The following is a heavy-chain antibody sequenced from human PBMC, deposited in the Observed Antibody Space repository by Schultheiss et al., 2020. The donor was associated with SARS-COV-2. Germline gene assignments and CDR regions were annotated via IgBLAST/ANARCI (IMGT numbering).Heavy chain of an antibody. CDR3: ERDRGYGDYSVYFDY. J-gene: IGHJ4*02. CDR1: GGSISSGGYS. Sequence: SQTLSLTCAVSGGSISSGGYSWSWIRQPPGKGLEWIGYIYYSGSTYYNPSLKSRVTISVDTSKNQFSLKLSSVTAADTALYYCERDRGYGDYSVYFDYWGQGTLVTVSS. V-gene: IGHV4-31*02. CDR2: IYYSGST. D-gene: IGHD4-17*01.